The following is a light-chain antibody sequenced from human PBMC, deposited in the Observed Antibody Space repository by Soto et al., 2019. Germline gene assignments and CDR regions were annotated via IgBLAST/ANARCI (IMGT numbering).Light chain of an antibody. CDR1: QSISNW. CDR2: DAS. Sequence: DIQMTQSPSTPSASVGDRVTITCRASQSISNWLAWYQQKPGKAPKLLIYDASSLGSGVPSRFSGSGSVTEFTLAISSLQHDDSATYYCQQYNTYWGTFGQGTKVEIK. J-gene: IGKJ1*01. V-gene: IGKV1-5*01. CDR3: QQYNTYWGT.